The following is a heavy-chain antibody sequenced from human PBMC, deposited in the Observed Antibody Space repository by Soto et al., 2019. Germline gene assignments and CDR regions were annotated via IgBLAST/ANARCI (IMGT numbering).Heavy chain of an antibody. CDR1: GFTFSSYS. D-gene: IGHD3-16*01. CDR2: ISSSSSYI. V-gene: IGHV3-21*01. CDR3: ARDGGTDYYYYGMDV. J-gene: IGHJ6*02. Sequence: GGSLRLSCAASGFTFSSYSMNWVRQAPGKGLEWVSSISSSSSYIYYADSVKGRFTISRDNAKNSLYLQMNSLRAEDTAVYYCARDGGTDYYYYGMDVWGQGXTVTVSS.